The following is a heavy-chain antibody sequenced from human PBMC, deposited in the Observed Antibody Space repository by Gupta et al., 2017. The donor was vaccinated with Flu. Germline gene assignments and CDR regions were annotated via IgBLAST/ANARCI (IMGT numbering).Heavy chain of an antibody. CDR3: TKGKVDHYYHGMDV. CDR2: IIASGGSK. Sequence: EVQLLESGGGLVQPGGSLRLACAASGVTFSNYAFNWVRQTPGKGLECVSGIIASGGSKYYADSVKGRFTISRDNSKNTLYLQMNSLRAEDTAVYYCTKGKVDHYYHGMDVWGQGTTVTVSS. J-gene: IGHJ6*02. V-gene: IGHV3-23*01. D-gene: IGHD2-15*01. CDR1: GVTFSNYA.